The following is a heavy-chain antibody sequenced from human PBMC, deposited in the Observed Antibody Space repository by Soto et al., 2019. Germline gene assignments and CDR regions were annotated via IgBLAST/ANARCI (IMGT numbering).Heavy chain of an antibody. J-gene: IGHJ4*02. V-gene: IGHV3-66*01. CDR3: AXPHTSSWTYIXS. Sequence: TGGSLRLSCAASGFTVSSNYMSWVRQAPGKGLEWVSVISSGGNTYYAGSVKGRFTISRDNSKNTLYLQMSSLRAEDTAVYYCAXPHTSSWTYIXSWGQGTLVXVSS. D-gene: IGHD6-13*01. CDR2: ISSGGNT. CDR1: GFTVSSNY.